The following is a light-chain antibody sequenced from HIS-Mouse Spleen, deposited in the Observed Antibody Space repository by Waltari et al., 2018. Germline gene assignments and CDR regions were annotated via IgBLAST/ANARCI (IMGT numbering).Light chain of an antibody. CDR1: ALPNNY. J-gene: IGLJ2*01. CDR3: YSTDSSGNHRV. CDR2: EDS. V-gene: IGLV3-10*01. Sequence: SYELTQPPSVSVSPGQTARITCSGAALPNNYDYWYQQKSGQAPVLVIYEDSKRPSGIPERFSGSSSGTMATLTISGAQVEDEADYYCYSTDSSGNHRVFGGGTKLTVL.